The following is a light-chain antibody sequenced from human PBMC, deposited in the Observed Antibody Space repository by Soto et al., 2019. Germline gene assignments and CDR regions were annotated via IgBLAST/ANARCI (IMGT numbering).Light chain of an antibody. J-gene: IGKJ4*01. V-gene: IGKV3-11*01. CDR2: DAF. Sequence: DIVLTQSPATLSLSPGERATLSCRASEILYNFLAWYQHRPGQVPRLLISDAFNRAPGVTARFNGSGSGTDFTLTISSLEPEDFAVYYCQHRTKWPLTFGGGTKVDI. CDR1: EILYNF. CDR3: QHRTKWPLT.